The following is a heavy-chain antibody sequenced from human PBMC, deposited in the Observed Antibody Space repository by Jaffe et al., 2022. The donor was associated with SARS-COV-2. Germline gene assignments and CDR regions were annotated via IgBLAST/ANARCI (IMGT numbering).Heavy chain of an antibody. CDR1: GFTFRNHG. J-gene: IGHJ3*02. D-gene: IGHD3-10*01. V-gene: IGHV3-33*01. Sequence: QEQLVDSGGGVVQPGRSLRLSCAASGFTFRNHGMHWVRQAPGKGLEWVAVIWNDGSDKYYADSVKGRFTISRDDSKSTLFLQMNSLRAEDTAVYYCARAVRGKNGKGDVLDIWGQGTMVTVSS. CDR3: ARAVRGKNGKGDVLDI. CDR2: IWNDGSDK.